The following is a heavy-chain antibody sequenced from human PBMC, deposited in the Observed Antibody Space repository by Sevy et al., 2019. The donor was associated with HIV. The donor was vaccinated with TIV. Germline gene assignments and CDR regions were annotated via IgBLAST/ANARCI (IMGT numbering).Heavy chain of an antibody. CDR2: IIPIFGTP. CDR3: ATSGTTGTASHFDS. V-gene: IGHV1-69*13. J-gene: IGHJ4*02. D-gene: IGHD1-1*01. CDR1: GGTFSNYG. Sequence: ASVKVSCKASGGTFSNYGFPWVRQAPGQGLEWMGGIIPIFGTPNYAQQFQGRVTITADESTSTAYMKLSSLTSDYTAVYYCATSGTTGTASHFDSWGQGTLVTVSS.